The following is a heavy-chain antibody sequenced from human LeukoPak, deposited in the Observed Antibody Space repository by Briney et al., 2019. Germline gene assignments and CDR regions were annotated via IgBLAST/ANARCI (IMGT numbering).Heavy chain of an antibody. D-gene: IGHD6-13*01. Sequence: TGGSLRLSCGVSGFTFSSYWMNWVRQAPGKGLEWVASIKQDGAEKSYVDSVKGRFTISRDNAKNSLYLQMSSLRVEDTAVYYCARDGTAAVLYFDLWGQGTLVTVSS. CDR2: IKQDGAEK. CDR3: ARDGTAAVLYFDL. CDR1: GFTFSSYW. J-gene: IGHJ4*03. V-gene: IGHV3-7*01.